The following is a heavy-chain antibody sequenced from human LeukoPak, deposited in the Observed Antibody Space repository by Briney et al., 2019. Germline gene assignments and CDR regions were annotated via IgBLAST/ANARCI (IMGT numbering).Heavy chain of an antibody. CDR2: ISAYNGNT. D-gene: IGHD4-17*01. J-gene: IGHJ4*02. CDR1: GYTFTSYG. Sequence: VASVKVSCKASGYTFTSYGISWVRQAPGQGLEWMGWISAYNGNTNYAQKLQGRVTMTTDTSTSTAYMELRSLRSDDTAVYYCAREYDYGDLYFDYWAREPWSPSPQ. CDR3: AREYDYGDLYFDY. V-gene: IGHV1-18*01.